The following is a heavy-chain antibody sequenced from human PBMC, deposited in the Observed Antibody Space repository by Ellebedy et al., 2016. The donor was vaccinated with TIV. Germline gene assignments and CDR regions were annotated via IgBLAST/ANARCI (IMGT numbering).Heavy chain of an antibody. CDR1: GFSPSTSGLF. V-gene: IGHV2-70*11. CDR2: LAWDDAK. Sequence: SGPTLVKPTQTLTLTCTFSGFSPSTSGLFVTWVRQPPGQAPEWLARLAWDDAKYYNTSLKTSLTISKDTSTNQVVLTMTNMDPVDTATYVCARDSGLRYWGQGTLVTVSS. CDR3: ARDSGLRY. J-gene: IGHJ4*02. D-gene: IGHD2-15*01.